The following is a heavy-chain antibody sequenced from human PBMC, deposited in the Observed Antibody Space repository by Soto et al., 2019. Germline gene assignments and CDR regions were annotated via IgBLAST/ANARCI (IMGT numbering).Heavy chain of an antibody. D-gene: IGHD3-16*01. CDR3: VSWVSEHFDF. J-gene: IGHJ4*02. V-gene: IGHV3-23*01. Sequence: XGSLRLTCAVSGFTFSSQAMTWVRQAPGTGLEWVSTIDHVGANTHYADSVKGRFTISRDNSRNTVYLQMSSLRAADTALYFCVSWVSEHFDFWGQGTPVTVSS. CDR1: GFTFSSQA. CDR2: IDHVGANT.